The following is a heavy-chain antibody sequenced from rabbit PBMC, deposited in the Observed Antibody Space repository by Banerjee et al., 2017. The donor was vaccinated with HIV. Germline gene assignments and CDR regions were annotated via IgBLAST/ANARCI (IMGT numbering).Heavy chain of an antibody. D-gene: IGHD1-1*01. CDR2: IDPVFGIA. CDR1: GFSFSSSYY. CDR3: VRDQAHMLDL. J-gene: IGHJ4*01. V-gene: IGHV1S7*01. Sequence: QLVESGGGLVKPGASLTLTCKASGFSFSSSYYMCWVRQAPGKGLEWIGYIDPVFGIAYYATWVSGRFSISRENTQNTVYLQLNSLTAADTATYFCVRDQAHMLDLWGQGTLVTVS.